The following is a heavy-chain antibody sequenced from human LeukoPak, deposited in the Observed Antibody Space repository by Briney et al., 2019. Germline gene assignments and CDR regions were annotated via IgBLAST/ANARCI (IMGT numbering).Heavy chain of an antibody. V-gene: IGHV1-2*02. D-gene: IGHD5-12*01. CDR2: IYPKTGGT. CDR1: GYTFTGHY. Sequence: ASVKVSCKASGYTFTGHYMHWVRQAPGQGLEWMGWIYPKTGGTIYAQKFQGRVTMTRDTSISTAYMELSRLRSDDTAVYYCARVKRISGYDLTGAFDIWGQGTMVTVSS. CDR3: ARVKRISGYDLTGAFDI. J-gene: IGHJ3*02.